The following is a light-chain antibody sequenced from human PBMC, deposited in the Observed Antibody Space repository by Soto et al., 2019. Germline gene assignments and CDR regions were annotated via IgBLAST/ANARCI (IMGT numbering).Light chain of an antibody. CDR2: LNNDGSH. Sequence: QPVLTQSPSASASLGASVRLTCTLSSGHSTHAIAWYQLQPDKGPRYLMNLNNDGSHIKGDGIPDRFSGSSSGAERYLTISSLQSEDEADYYCQTWGTGTVVFGGGTKVTVL. V-gene: IGLV4-69*01. J-gene: IGLJ2*01. CDR3: QTWGTGTVV. CDR1: SGHSTHA.